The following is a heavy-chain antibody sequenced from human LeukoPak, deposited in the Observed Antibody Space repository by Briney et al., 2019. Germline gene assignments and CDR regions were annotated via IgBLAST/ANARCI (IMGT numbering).Heavy chain of an antibody. J-gene: IGHJ4*02. CDR3: ARDSRPFDY. V-gene: IGHV3-66*01. CDR2: IYSGGST. Sequence: PGGSLRLSCAASGFTFSSYGMSWVRQAPGKGLEWVSVIYSGGSTYYADSVKGRFTISRDNSKNTLYLQMNSLRAEDTAVYYCARDSRPFDYWGQGTLVTVSS. CDR1: GFTFSSYG.